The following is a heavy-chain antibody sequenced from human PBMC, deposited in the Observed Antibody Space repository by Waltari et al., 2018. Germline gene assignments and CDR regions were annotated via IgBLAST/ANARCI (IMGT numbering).Heavy chain of an antibody. Sequence: QVQLVESGGGVVLPGTSLRLSCEVSGFSVRNYAMHWVRQPPGKGLEWMERILYDGSDKNSEASVKGRFTISRDESKNTVYLQINSLRGEDTAVYYCARVLGISNFDYWGQGALVTVSS. CDR2: ILYDGSDK. V-gene: IGHV3-30-3*01. CDR3: ARVLGISNFDY. CDR1: GFSVRNYA. J-gene: IGHJ4*02.